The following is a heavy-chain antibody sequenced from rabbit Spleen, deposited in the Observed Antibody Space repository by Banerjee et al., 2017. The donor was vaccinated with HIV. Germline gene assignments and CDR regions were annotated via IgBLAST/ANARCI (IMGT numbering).Heavy chain of an antibody. CDR3: ARWGGAGINYGDFNL. Sequence: QEQLVESGGGLVQPEGSLTLTCKASGVSLNDKDVMCWVRQAPGKGLEWIACINIGNGKSVDASWAKGRFTMSRTTSTTVTLQMTTLTAADTTTYFCARWGGAGINYGDFNLWGPGTLVTVS. V-gene: IGHV1S45*01. J-gene: IGHJ4*01. D-gene: IGHD8-1*01. CDR2: INIGNGKS. CDR1: GVSLNDKDV.